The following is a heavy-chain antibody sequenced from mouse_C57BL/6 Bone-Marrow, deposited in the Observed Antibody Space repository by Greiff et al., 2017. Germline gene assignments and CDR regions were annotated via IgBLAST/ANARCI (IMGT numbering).Heavy chain of an antibody. Sequence: EVLLVESGADLVKPGGSLKLSCAASGFTFSSYGMSWVRQTPDKRLEWVVTISSGGSYTYYPDSVKGRFTLSRDNAKNTLYLQMNSLKSEDTAMYYCARYGGSTMVATRGFAYGGQGTLVTVSA. J-gene: IGHJ3*01. V-gene: IGHV5-6*01. D-gene: IGHD2-2*01. CDR3: ARYGGSTMVATRGFAY. CDR1: GFTFSSYG. CDR2: ISSGGSYT.